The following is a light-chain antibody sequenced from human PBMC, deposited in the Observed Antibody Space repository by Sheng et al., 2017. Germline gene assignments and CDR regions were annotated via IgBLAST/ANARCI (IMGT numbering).Light chain of an antibody. V-gene: IGLV2-14*01. CDR1: SSDVAYYDY. CDR2: DVS. Sequence: QSVLTQPASVSGSPGQWITISCTGTSSDVAYYDYVSWYQQHPGKAPKLMIYDVSNRPSGISNRFSGSKSGNTASLTISGLQAEDEADYYCTSYTTSNSYVFGTGTKVTV. CDR3: TSYTTSNSYV. J-gene: IGLJ1*01.